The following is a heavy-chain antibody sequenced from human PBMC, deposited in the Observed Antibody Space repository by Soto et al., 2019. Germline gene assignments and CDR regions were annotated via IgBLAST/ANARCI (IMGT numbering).Heavy chain of an antibody. J-gene: IGHJ4*02. CDR2: ISGSVGST. CDR1: GFTFSSYA. CDR3: AKSGYYDSILVRFGYYYFDY. D-gene: IGHD3-22*01. Sequence: PGGSLRLSCAASGFTFSSYAMSWVRQAPGKGLEWVSAISGSVGSTYYADSVKGRFTISRDNSKNTLYLQMNSLRAEDTAVYYCAKSGYYDSILVRFGYYYFDYWGQGTLVTV. V-gene: IGHV3-23*01.